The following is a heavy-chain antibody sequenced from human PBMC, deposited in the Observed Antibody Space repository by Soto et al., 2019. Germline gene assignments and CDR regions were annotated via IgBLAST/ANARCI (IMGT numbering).Heavy chain of an antibody. Sequence: DVQLVESGGGLVKPGGSLRLSCVVSGLSFRGAWVNWVRQTPGKGLEWVGRIRGTTDGGTTDYASPLEGRFTISRDDSRNTVYLQSNALTVEDTAIYHCTTDLKWAGGAYWGQGTVVTVSS. CDR2: IRGTTDGGTT. D-gene: IGHD1-26*01. CDR1: GLSFRGAW. V-gene: IGHV3-15*07. J-gene: IGHJ4*02. CDR3: TTDLKWAGGAY.